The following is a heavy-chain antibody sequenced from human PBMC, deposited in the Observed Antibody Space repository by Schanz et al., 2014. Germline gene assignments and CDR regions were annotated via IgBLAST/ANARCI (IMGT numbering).Heavy chain of an antibody. J-gene: IGHJ6*03. CDR2: INGNGGIT. V-gene: IGHV3-30*04. Sequence: QVQLVESGGGVVQPGRSLKLSCAASGFTFNDYAMHWVRQAPGKGLEWVSAINGNGGITYYADSVKGRFTISRDNSKNTLYLQMNSLRAEDTAVYYCARPSDSSWYMDVWGNGTTVTVSS. CDR3: ARPSDSSWYMDV. CDR1: GFTFNDYA. D-gene: IGHD2-21*02.